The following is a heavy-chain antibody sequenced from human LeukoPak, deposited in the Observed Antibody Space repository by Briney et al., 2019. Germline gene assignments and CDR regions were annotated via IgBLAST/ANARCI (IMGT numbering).Heavy chain of an antibody. V-gene: IGHV5-51*01. D-gene: IGHD3-22*01. CDR2: IYPGDSDT. CDR1: GYSFTSYW. Sequence: GESLKISCKGSGYSFTSYWITWVRQMPGKGLEWMGIIYPGDSDTRYSPSFQGQVTISADKSISTAYLQWSSLKASDTAMYYCARPHYDSSGYYYGLYFDYWGQGTLVTVSS. J-gene: IGHJ4*02. CDR3: ARPHYDSSGYYYGLYFDY.